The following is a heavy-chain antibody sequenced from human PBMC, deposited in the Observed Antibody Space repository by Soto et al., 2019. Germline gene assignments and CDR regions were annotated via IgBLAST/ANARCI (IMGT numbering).Heavy chain of an antibody. Sequence: QVQLVQSGAEVKKPGASVKVSCKASGDTFTDYYIHWVRQAPGQGLEWMGTVNPSGGHTTYAQHFLGRMTMTRDASTSTLYMELTSLTSEDTAVYYCARGGHVVVVTAALDYWGQGTLVTVSS. CDR2: VNPSGGHT. V-gene: IGHV1-46*01. CDR1: GDTFTDYY. CDR3: ARGGHVVVVTAALDY. D-gene: IGHD2-21*02. J-gene: IGHJ4*02.